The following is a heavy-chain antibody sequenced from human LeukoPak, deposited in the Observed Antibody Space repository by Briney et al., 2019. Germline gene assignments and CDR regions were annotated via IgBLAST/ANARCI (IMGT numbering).Heavy chain of an antibody. CDR2: IDRDGNIT. CDR1: GFTFSSYW. D-gene: IGHD3-9*01. CDR3: ARDTGTGLEPLN. J-gene: IGHJ4*02. V-gene: IGHV3-74*01. Sequence: GGSLRLSCAVSGFTFSSYWMLWVRQTPGKGLVWVSRIDRDGNITSYADSVKGRFTISRDNAKNTLYLQMNSLRAEDTAVYYCARDTGTGLEPLNWGQGTLVTVSS.